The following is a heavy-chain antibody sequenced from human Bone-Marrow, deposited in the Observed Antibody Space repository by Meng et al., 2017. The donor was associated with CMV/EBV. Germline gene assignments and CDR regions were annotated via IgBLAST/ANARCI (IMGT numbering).Heavy chain of an antibody. D-gene: IGHD3-3*01. V-gene: IGHV1-18*01. J-gene: IGHJ6*02. CDR2: ISAYNGNT. CDR3: ARYCGSICITIFGVAPYYYYGMDV. CDR1: GYTLTELS. Sequence: ASVKVSCKVSGYTLTELSMHWVRQAPGQGLEWMGWISAYNGNTNYAQKLQGRVTMTTDTSTSTAYMELRSLRSDDTAVYYCARYCGSICITIFGVAPYYYYGMDVWGQGTTVTVSS.